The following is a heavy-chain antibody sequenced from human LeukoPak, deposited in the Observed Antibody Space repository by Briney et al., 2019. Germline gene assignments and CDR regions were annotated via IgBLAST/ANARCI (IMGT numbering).Heavy chain of an antibody. J-gene: IGHJ4*02. CDR3: AKGQQWLAASSVVDY. D-gene: IGHD6-19*01. CDR2: ISYDGSNK. V-gene: IGHV3-30*18. CDR1: GFTFSSYG. Sequence: GGSLRLSCAASGFTFSSYGIHWVRQAPGKGLEWVAVISYDGSNKYYADSVKGRFTISRDNSMHTLYLQMNSLRAEDTAVYYCAKGQQWLAASSVVDYWGQGTLVTVSS.